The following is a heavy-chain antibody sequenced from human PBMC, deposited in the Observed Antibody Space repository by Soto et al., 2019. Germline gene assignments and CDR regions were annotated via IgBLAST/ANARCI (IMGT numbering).Heavy chain of an antibody. CDR2: ISSSGTTI. Sequence: GGSLRLSCAASGFTFSDYFMTWIRQAPGKGLEWVSYISSSGTTIFYADSVQGRFTISRDNAKKSLYLEINSLRAEDTALYYCARLYSSAVDSWGQGTLVTVSS. D-gene: IGHD6-19*01. CDR1: GFTFSDYF. J-gene: IGHJ4*02. CDR3: ARLYSSAVDS. V-gene: IGHV3-11*01.